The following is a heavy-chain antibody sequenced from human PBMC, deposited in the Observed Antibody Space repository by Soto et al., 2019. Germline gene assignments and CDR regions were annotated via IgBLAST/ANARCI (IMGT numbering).Heavy chain of an antibody. Sequence: EVQLVESGGGLVKPGGSLRLSCAASGSTFSHAWMSWVRQVPGKGLEWVARVKSKAAGGTTDYAAPVKGRFPISRDDSTNTLYLQMNSLKTDDTAVYYCPTLGFDPWGQGTLVTVSS. CDR2: VKSKAAGGTT. J-gene: IGHJ5*02. CDR3: PTLGFDP. V-gene: IGHV3-15*01. CDR1: GSTFSHAW.